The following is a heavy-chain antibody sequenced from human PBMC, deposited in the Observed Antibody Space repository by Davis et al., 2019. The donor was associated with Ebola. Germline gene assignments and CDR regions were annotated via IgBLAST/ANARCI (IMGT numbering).Heavy chain of an antibody. J-gene: IGHJ4*02. Sequence: AASVKVSCKASGYTFTNYAIHWVRQAPGQGLEWMGWIDAGNGNTKYSQRFQGRVTITTDTSASTVYLDLTSLRSDDTAVFYCARASFGYNSGWYADYWGPGSLVTVSS. CDR3: ARASFGYNSGWYADY. V-gene: IGHV1-3*01. CDR1: GYTFTNYA. D-gene: IGHD6-19*01. CDR2: IDAGNGNT.